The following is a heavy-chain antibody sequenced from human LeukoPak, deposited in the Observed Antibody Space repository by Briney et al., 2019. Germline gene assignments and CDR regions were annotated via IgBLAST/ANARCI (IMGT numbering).Heavy chain of an antibody. V-gene: IGHV3-30*04. CDR3: ARGGLLWFGELWGDY. Sequence: PGGSLRLSCAASGFTFSSYAMHWVRQAPGKGLEWVAVISYDGSNKYYADSVKGRFTISRDNSKDTPYLQMNSLRAEDTAVYYCARGGLLWFGELWGDYWGQGTLVTVSS. CDR2: ISYDGSNK. CDR1: GFTFSSYA. D-gene: IGHD3-10*01. J-gene: IGHJ4*02.